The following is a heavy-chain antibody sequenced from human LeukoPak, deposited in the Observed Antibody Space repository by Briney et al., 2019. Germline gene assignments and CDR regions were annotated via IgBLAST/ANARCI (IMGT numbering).Heavy chain of an antibody. D-gene: IGHD3-10*01. CDR1: GYTFTSYD. Sequence: GASVKVSCKASGYTFTSYDINWVRQATGQGLEWMGWMNPNSGNTGYAQKFQGRVTMTRDTPISTAYMELSSLTSEDTAVYYCARNVPSTGDFVYWGQGTLVTVSS. CDR3: ARNVPSTGDFVY. J-gene: IGHJ4*02. V-gene: IGHV1-8*01. CDR2: MNPNSGNT.